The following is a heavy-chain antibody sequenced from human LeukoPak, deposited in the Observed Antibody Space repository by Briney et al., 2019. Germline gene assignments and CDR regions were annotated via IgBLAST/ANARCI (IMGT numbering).Heavy chain of an antibody. CDR3: ARDTVDDSLDI. D-gene: IGHD4-11*01. Sequence: PGGSLRLSCAASGFTVTRTSMTWVRQAPEKGLEWVSIVYSGSSTYHADSLKGRFTVSRDDSKNTVYLQMNNLRAEDTAMYYCARDTVDDSLDIWGQGTMVTVSS. CDR1: GFTVTRTS. V-gene: IGHV3-53*01. J-gene: IGHJ3*02. CDR2: VYSGSST.